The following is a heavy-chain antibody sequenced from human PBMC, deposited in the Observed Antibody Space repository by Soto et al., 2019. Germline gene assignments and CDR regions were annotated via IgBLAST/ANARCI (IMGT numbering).Heavy chain of an antibody. D-gene: IGHD2-2*01. CDR2: IIPIFGTA. J-gene: IGHJ6*02. V-gene: IGHV1-69*13. CDR1: GGTFSSYA. Sequence: SVKVSCKASGGTFSSYAISWVRQAPGQGLEWMGGIIPIFGTANYAQKFQGRVTITADESTSTAYMELSSLRSEDTAVYYCARGPRVVPAAFYYYYYGMDVWGQGTTVTVSS. CDR3: ARGPRVVPAAFYYYYYGMDV.